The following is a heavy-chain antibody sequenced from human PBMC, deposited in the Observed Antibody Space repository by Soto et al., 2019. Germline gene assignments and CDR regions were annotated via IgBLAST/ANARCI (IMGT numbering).Heavy chain of an antibody. V-gene: IGHV1-18*01. CDR1: CYTLSSYG. Sequence: ASMKVSLKASCYTLSSYGMSRVRQAPGQGLEWMGWISAYNGNTNYAQKLQGRVTMTTDTSTSTAYMELRSLRSDDTAVYYCARRPPYGDLGDVWGQGTTVTVSS. CDR3: ARRPPYGDLGDV. CDR2: ISAYNGNT. J-gene: IGHJ6*02. D-gene: IGHD4-17*01.